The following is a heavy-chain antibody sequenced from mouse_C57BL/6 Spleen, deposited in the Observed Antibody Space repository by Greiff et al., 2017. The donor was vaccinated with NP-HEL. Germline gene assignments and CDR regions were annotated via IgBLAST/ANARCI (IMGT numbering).Heavy chain of an antibody. CDR3: ARGLPFDY. J-gene: IGHJ2*01. D-gene: IGHD2-10*01. V-gene: IGHV5-4*01. Sequence: DVHLVESGGGLVKPGGSLKLSCAASGFTFSSYAMSWVRQTPEKRLEWVATISDGGSYTYYPDNVKGRFTITRDNAKHNLYLQMSHLKSEDTAMYYCARGLPFDYWGQGPPLTVSS. CDR1: GFTFSSYA. CDR2: ISDGGSYT.